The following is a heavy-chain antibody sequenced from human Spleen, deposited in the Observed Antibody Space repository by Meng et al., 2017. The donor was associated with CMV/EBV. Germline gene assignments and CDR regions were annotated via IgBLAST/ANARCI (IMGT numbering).Heavy chain of an antibody. CDR2: IYRGASNT. Sequence: SGFTFSIYAMPWVRQAPGKGLELVSTIYRGASNTYYADSVKGRFTISRDNSKNTLYLQMNSLRAEDTALYYCAKTYCSSTSCHSFDYWGQGTLVTVSS. V-gene: IGHV3-23*03. CDR1: GFTFSIYA. D-gene: IGHD2-2*01. J-gene: IGHJ4*02. CDR3: AKTYCSSTSCHSFDY.